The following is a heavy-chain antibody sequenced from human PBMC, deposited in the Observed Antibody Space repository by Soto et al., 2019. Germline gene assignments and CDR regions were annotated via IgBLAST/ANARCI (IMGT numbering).Heavy chain of an antibody. CDR3: ARDIWSGNYKWFDS. V-gene: IGHV3-30*03. CDR2: ISNDGGTQ. J-gene: IGHJ5*01. Sequence: PGGSLRLSCAASTLTVSLYGIQWVRQAPGKGLDWVAFISNDGGTQYYADSVKGRFSISRDNSMNTVDLHMNSLRAADTAIYYCARDIWSGNYKWFDSWGQGTLVTVSS. CDR1: TLTVSLYG. D-gene: IGHD3-3*01.